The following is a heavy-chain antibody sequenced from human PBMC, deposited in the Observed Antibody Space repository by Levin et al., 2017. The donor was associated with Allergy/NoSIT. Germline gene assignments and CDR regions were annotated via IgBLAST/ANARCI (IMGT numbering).Heavy chain of an antibody. CDR2: ISGDGNRA. CDR1: RFTFHSFA. D-gene: IGHD3-3*01. V-gene: IGHV3-23*01. Sequence: GGSLRLSCAASRFTFHSFAMEWVRQAPGKGLEWVSSISGDGNRAFYADSVQGRFTVTRDNSKKTLYLQMNSLRADDTPVYYCAKEKSSWGLEWSYDNYYYGLDVWGPGTTVTVSS. CDR3: AKEKSSWGLEWSYDNYYYGLDV. J-gene: IGHJ6*02.